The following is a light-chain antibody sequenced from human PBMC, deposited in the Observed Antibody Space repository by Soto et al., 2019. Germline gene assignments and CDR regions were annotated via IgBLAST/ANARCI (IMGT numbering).Light chain of an antibody. CDR3: QQYNKWPPRT. Sequence: EVVLKQSPATLSLYQGDRATLSCRASQSVNNFLAWYQQKPGQTPRLLIYDASKRATGIPGRFSGSGSGTDFTLTISSLEPEDFAVYYCQQYNKWPPRTFGQGTNVDI. CDR1: QSVNNF. V-gene: IGKV3-11*01. J-gene: IGKJ1*01. CDR2: DAS.